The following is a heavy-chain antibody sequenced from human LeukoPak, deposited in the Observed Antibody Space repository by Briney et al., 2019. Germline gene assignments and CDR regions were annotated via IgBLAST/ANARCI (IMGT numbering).Heavy chain of an antibody. CDR2: ISFDGTNK. D-gene: IGHD6-19*01. Sequence: GGSLRLSCAASGXTFSNYAMHWVRQAPGKGQEWVAVISFDGTNKYYADSVRGRFTISRDNSKNTLYPQMNSLRAEDTAVYYCARDMYNNGWSSFDYWGQGTLVTVSS. CDR1: GXTFSNYA. V-gene: IGHV3-30-3*01. CDR3: ARDMYNNGWSSFDY. J-gene: IGHJ4*02.